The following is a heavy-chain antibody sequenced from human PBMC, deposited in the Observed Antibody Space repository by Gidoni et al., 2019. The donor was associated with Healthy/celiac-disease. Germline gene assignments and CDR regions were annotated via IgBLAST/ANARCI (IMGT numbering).Heavy chain of an antibody. CDR2: IYYSGST. J-gene: IGHJ4*02. Sequence: QVQLQESGPGLVKPSQTLSLTCTVSGGSISSCCYYWSWIRQHPGKGLEWIGYIYYSGSTYYNPSLKSRVTISVDTSKNQFSLKLSSVTAADTAVYYCARKLGYSSSAGYYFDYWGQGTLVTVSS. CDR1: GGSISSCCYY. D-gene: IGHD6-6*01. CDR3: ARKLGYSSSAGYYFDY. V-gene: IGHV4-31*03.